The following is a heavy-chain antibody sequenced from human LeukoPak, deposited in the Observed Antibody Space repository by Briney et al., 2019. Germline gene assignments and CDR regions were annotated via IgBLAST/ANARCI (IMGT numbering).Heavy chain of an antibody. CDR3: AKDRGSYRFDY. CDR1: GFTFSSYS. D-gene: IGHD1-26*01. J-gene: IGHJ4*02. CDR2: ISGSGGST. Sequence: PGGSLRLSCAASGFTFSSYSMNWVRQAPGKGLEWVSAISGSGGSTYYADSVKGRFTISRGNSKNTLYLQMNSLRAEDTAVYYCAKDRGSYRFDYWGQGTLVTVSS. V-gene: IGHV3-23*01.